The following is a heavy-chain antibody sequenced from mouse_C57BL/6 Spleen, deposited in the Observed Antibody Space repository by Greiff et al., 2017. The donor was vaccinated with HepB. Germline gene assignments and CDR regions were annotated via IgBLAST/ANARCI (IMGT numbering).Heavy chain of an antibody. D-gene: IGHD4-1*02. CDR1: GYTFTSYW. V-gene: IGHV1-69*01. CDR2: IDPSDSYT. Sequence: QVQLQQPGAELVMPGASVKLSCKASGYTFTSYWMHWVKQRPGQGLEWIGEIDPSDSYTNYNQKFKGKSTLTVDKSSSTAYRQLSSLTSEDSAVYYCARKGQLGPFDYWGQGTTLTVSS. CDR3: ARKGQLGPFDY. J-gene: IGHJ2*01.